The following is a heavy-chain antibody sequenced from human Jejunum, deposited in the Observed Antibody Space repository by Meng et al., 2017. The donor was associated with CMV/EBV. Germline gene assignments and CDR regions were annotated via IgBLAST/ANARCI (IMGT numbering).Heavy chain of an antibody. CDR2: IKEDGSEM. CDR1: GFTFRNYW. Sequence: CAASGFTFRNYWMTWVRQAPGKGLEWEANIKEDGSEMYYVDSVKGRFTISRDNTKNSLYLQMISLRAEDTAVYYCARDGGRKEDYWGQGTLVTVSS. J-gene: IGHJ4*02. V-gene: IGHV3-7*01. CDR3: ARDGGRKEDY. D-gene: IGHD3-16*01.